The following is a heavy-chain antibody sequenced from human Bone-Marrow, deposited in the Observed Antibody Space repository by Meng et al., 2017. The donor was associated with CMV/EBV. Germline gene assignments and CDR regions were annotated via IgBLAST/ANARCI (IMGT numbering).Heavy chain of an antibody. CDR1: GFTFSSYE. CDR3: AREVASAGPAFDY. CDR2: IGTSGSTK. D-gene: IGHD6-13*01. Sequence: GESLKISCAASGFTFSSYEMNWVRQAPGKGLEWVSYIGTSGSTKYYADSVKGRFTISRDNAKNSLYLQMTSLRAEDTAVYYCAREVASAGPAFDYWGQGTLVTVSS. J-gene: IGHJ4*02. V-gene: IGHV3-48*03.